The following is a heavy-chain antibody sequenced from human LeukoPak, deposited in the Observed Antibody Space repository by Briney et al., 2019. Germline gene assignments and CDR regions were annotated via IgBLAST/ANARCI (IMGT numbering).Heavy chain of an antibody. D-gene: IGHD1-26*01. V-gene: IGHV4-39*07. CDR3: ARAGENPRGPIRELLRYFDY. Sequence: PSETLSLTCTVSGGSISSSSYYWGWIRQPPGKGLEWIGSIYYSGSTYYNPSLKSRVTISVDTSKNQFSLKLSSVTAADTAVYHCARAGENPRGPIRELLRYFDYWGQGTLVTVSS. CDR1: GGSISSSSYY. J-gene: IGHJ4*02. CDR2: IYYSGST.